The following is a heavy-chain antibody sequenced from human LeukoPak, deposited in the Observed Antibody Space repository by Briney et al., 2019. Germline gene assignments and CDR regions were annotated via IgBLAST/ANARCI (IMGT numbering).Heavy chain of an antibody. Sequence: SETLSLTCTVSGGSISSGGYYWSWIRQHPGTGLEWIGYIYYSGSTYYNPSLKSRVTISVDTSKNQFSLKLSSVTAADTAVYYCARLSSGALDYWGQGTLVTVSS. CDR2: IYYSGST. CDR3: ARLSSGALDY. V-gene: IGHV4-31*03. J-gene: IGHJ4*02. CDR1: GGSISSGGYY. D-gene: IGHD3-10*01.